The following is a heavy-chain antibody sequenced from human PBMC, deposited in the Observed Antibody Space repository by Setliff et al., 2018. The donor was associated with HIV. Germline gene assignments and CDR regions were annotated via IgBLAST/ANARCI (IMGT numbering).Heavy chain of an antibody. J-gene: IGHJ3*02. Sequence: ASVKVSCKASGFTFTSSAVQWVRQARGQRLEWIGWIVVGSGNTNYAQKFQERVTITRDMSTSTAYMELSSLRSEDTAVYYCAAPLRYDSSGYYEEAFDIWDQGTMVTVSS. CDR3: AAPLRYDSSGYYEEAFDI. CDR2: IVVGSGNT. CDR1: GFTFTSSA. V-gene: IGHV1-58*01. D-gene: IGHD3-22*01.